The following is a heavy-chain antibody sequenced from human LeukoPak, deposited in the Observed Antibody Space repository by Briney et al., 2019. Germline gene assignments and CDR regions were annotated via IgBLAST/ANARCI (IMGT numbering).Heavy chain of an antibody. V-gene: IGHV3-30-3*01. CDR2: ISYDGSNK. J-gene: IGHJ4*02. Sequence: GGSLRLSCAASGFTFSSYAMHWVRQAPGKGLEWVAVISYDGSNKYYADSVKGRFTISRDNSKNTLYLQMNSLRAEDTAVYYCAKERRFDYWGQGTLVTVSS. CDR3: AKERRFDY. CDR1: GFTFSSYA.